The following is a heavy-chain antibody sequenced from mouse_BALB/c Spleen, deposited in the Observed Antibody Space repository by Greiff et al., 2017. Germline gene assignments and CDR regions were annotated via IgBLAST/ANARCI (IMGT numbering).Heavy chain of an antibody. Sequence: VKLQESGAELAKPGASVKMSCKASGYTFTSYWMHWVKQRPGQGLEWIGYINPSTGYTEYNQKFKDKATLTADKSSSTAYMQLSSLTSEDSAVYYCANYDYDLYAMDYWGQGTSVTVSS. CDR2: INPSTGYT. D-gene: IGHD2-4*01. CDR1: GYTFTSYW. CDR3: ANYDYDLYAMDY. J-gene: IGHJ4*01. V-gene: IGHV1-7*01.